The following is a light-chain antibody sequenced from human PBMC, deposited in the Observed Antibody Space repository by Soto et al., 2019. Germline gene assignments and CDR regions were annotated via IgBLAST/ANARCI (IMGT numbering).Light chain of an antibody. CDR3: QQANSFPRT. V-gene: IGKV1-12*01. CDR1: QGIRSW. J-gene: IGKJ2*01. CDR2: AAS. Sequence: DIQMTQSPSSVSASVGDRVTITCRASQGIRSWLAWYQQKPGEAPKLLIYAASSLQSGVPSRFSGSGSGTDFTLTISSLQPEDSATYYFQQANSFPRTFGQGTKLEIK.